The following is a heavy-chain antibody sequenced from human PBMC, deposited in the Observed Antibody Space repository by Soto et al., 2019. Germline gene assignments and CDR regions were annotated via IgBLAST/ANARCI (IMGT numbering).Heavy chain of an antibody. Sequence: PSETLSLTCRVSGDSISDTIYNCRWIRQAPGKGLEWIGCINYSRSTQSHPSRKTRVTISVYPWKNEFSLRLRCVTVADTAVYYCARHLKAVAAATADWGQGIPVTVSS. V-gene: IGHV4-39*01. CDR2: INYSRST. CDR1: GDSISDTIYN. D-gene: IGHD6-19*01. J-gene: IGHJ4*02. CDR3: ARHLKAVAAATAD.